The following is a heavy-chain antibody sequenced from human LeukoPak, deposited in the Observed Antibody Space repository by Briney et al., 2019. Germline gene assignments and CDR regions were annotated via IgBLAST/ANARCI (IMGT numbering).Heavy chain of an antibody. J-gene: IGHJ3*02. CDR1: GYTFTAYC. CDR2: INPNSGGT. V-gene: IGHV1-2*06. Sequence: ASVKVSYKASGYTFTAYCMHWVRQAPGQGLEWMGRINPNSGGTNYALNFQGRVTMTRDTSISTAYMELSRLRSGGTAVYYCARKYYCDSSGYYYDDAFDIWGQGTMVTVSS. D-gene: IGHD3-22*01. CDR3: ARKYYCDSSGYYYDDAFDI.